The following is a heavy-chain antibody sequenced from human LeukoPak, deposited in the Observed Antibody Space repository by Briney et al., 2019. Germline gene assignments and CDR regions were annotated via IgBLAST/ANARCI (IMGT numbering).Heavy chain of an antibody. CDR2: IYSGGST. CDR1: GFTVSSNY. D-gene: IGHD3-22*01. Sequence: GGSLRLSCAASGFTVSSNYMSWVRQAPGKGLEWVSVIYSGGSTYYADSVKGRFTISRDNSKNTLYLQMNSLRAEDTAVYYCARPGDYYDSSGHYGDYFDYWGQGTLVTVSS. V-gene: IGHV3-66*01. CDR3: ARPGDYYDSSGHYGDYFDY. J-gene: IGHJ4*02.